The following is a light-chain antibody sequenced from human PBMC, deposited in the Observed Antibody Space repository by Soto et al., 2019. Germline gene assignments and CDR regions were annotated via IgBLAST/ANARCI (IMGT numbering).Light chain of an antibody. CDR2: AAS. CDR1: QSIRGY. CDR3: QQTYRTPLT. J-gene: IGKJ4*01. V-gene: IGKV1-39*01. Sequence: DIQMTQSPSSLSASVGDRVTVTCRASQSIRGYLNWYQQKPGEDPKLLIYAASSLHSGVTSRFSGSGSGTDFTLTISSLHPEDFATYYCQQTYRTPLTFGGGTKVEIK.